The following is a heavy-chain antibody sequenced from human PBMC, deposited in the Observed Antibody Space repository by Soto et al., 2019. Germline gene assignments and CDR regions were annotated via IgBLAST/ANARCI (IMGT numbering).Heavy chain of an antibody. D-gene: IGHD3-22*01. Sequence: ASVKVSCKASGYTFTSYDINWVRQATGQGLEWMGWMNPNSGNTGYAQKFQGRVTMTRNTSISTAYMELSSLRSEDTAVYYCARAGGYYDSSGSIIDGMDVWGQGTTVTVSS. V-gene: IGHV1-8*01. CDR3: ARAGGYYDSSGSIIDGMDV. CDR2: MNPNSGNT. J-gene: IGHJ6*02. CDR1: GYTFTSYD.